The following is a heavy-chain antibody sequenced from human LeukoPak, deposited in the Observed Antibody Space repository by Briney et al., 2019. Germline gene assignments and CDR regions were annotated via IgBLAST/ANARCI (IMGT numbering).Heavy chain of an antibody. V-gene: IGHV3-64*01. D-gene: IGHD2-2*02. CDR1: GFTFSTYA. J-gene: IGHJ4*02. CDR3: TREYCSSTTCYKTIDY. Sequence: GGSLRLSCAASGFTFSTYAMHWVRQASGTGLEYVSAISSNAVSTFYANSVKGTFTMSRGNYKHTLYLQMGSRRAEDLAVYYCTREYCSSTTCYKTIDYWGQGTLVTVSS. CDR2: ISSNAVST.